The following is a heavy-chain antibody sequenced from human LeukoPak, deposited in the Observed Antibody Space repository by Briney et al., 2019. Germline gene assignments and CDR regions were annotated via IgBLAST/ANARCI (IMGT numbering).Heavy chain of an antibody. CDR3: AREERGYSGYDPGRGYFDY. CDR2: ISYDGSNK. Sequence: PGRSLRLSCAASGFTFSSYGMHWVRQAPGKGLEWVAVISYDGSNKYYADSVKGRFTISRDNSKNTLYLQMNSLRAEDTAVYYCAREERGYSGYDPGRGYFDYWGQGTLVTVSS. V-gene: IGHV3-30*03. D-gene: IGHD5-12*01. CDR1: GFTFSSYG. J-gene: IGHJ4*02.